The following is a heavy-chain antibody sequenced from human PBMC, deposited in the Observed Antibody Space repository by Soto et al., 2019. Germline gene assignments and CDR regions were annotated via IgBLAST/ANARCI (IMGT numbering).Heavy chain of an antibody. D-gene: IGHD4-4*01. CDR2: ISSSSSTI. CDR3: ARDIMTTVTVWYYYYGMDV. J-gene: IGHJ6*02. V-gene: IGHV3-48*02. CDR1: GFTFSSYS. Sequence: GGSLRLSCAASGFTFSSYSMNWVRQAPGKGLEWVSYISSSSSTIYYADSVKGRFTISRDNAKNSLYLQMNSLRDEDTAVYYCARDIMTTVTVWYYYYGMDVWGQGTTVTVSS.